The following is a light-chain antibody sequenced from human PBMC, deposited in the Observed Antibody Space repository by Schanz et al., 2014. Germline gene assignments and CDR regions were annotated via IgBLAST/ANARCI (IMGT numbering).Light chain of an antibody. J-gene: IGLJ2*01. CDR3: SSYADSNKLV. CDR1: SSDVGGYNY. CDR2: DVN. Sequence: QSALTQPASVSGSPGQSITISCTGTSSDVGGYNYVSWYQQHPGKAPKLMIYDVNNRPSGVSNRFSGSKSGNTASLTVSGLQAEDEAVYYCSSYADSNKLVFGGGTKLTV. V-gene: IGLV2-14*03.